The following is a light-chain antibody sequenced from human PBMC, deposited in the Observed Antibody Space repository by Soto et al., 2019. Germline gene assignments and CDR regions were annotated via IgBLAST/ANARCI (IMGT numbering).Light chain of an antibody. CDR3: SSYTTISTYV. CDR1: SSDVGGYNY. Sequence: QSVLTQPASVSGSPGQSITISCTGTSSDVGGYNYVSRYQQHPGKAPKLMIYDVRNRPSGVSNRFSGSKSVDTASLTISGLQAEDEADYYCSSYTTISTYVFGTGTKVTVL. J-gene: IGLJ1*01. CDR2: DVR. V-gene: IGLV2-14*01.